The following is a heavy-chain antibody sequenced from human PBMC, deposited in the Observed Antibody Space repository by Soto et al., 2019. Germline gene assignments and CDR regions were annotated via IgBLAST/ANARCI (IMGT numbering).Heavy chain of an antibody. CDR1: GGSISSYY. V-gene: IGHV4-59*01. J-gene: IGHJ4*02. Sequence: SETLSLTCTVSGGSISSYYWSWIRQPPGKGLEWIGYIYYSGSTNYNPSLKSRVTISVDTSKNQFSLKLSSVTAADTAVYYCARGPWGGYGWGGADYWGQGTLVTVSS. CDR2: IYYSGST. D-gene: IGHD3-16*01. CDR3: ARGPWGGYGWGGADY.